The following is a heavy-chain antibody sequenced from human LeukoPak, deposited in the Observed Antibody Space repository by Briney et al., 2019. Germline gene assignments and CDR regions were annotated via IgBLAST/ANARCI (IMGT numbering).Heavy chain of an antibody. Sequence: SETLSLTCTVSGGSISGYYWSWIRQPPGKGLEWIGYIYYSGSTNYNPSLKSRVTISVDTSKNQFSLKLSSVTAADTAVYYCARGGYYMDVWGKGTTVTISS. CDR2: IYYSGST. CDR3: ARGGYYMDV. V-gene: IGHV4-59*01. CDR1: GGSISGYY. J-gene: IGHJ6*03.